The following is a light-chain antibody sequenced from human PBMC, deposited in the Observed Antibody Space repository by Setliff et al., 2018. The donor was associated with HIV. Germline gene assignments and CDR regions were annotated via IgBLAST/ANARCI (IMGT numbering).Light chain of an antibody. CDR2: DVN. V-gene: IGLV2-14*03. J-gene: IGLJ1*01. CDR1: SRDVGDYNY. Sequence: ALTQPASVSGSPGQSITISCTGTSRDVGDYNYVAWYQQHPGKAPRLIIYDVNKRPSGVSNRFSGSKSGNTASLTSSGFQVEDEGDYYCCSYTSSSTSVFGTGTKVTVL. CDR3: CSYTSSSTSV.